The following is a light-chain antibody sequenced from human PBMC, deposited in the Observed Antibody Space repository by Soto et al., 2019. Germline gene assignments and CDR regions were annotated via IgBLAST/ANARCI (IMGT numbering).Light chain of an antibody. CDR2: DAS. Sequence: EIVLTQSPATLSLSPGESATLSCRASQSVGSYLAWYQQKPGQAPRLLIYDASNRATGIPARFSGSGSGTDFTLTISSLEPEDFAVYYCQQRSSSASFGQGTKVEIK. CDR3: QQRSSSAS. CDR1: QSVGSY. J-gene: IGKJ1*01. V-gene: IGKV3-11*01.